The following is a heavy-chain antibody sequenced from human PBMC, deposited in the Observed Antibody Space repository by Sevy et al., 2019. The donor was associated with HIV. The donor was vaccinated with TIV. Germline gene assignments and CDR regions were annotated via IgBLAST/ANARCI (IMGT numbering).Heavy chain of an antibody. CDR1: GFSFTSNE. D-gene: IGHD2-15*01. J-gene: IGHJ6*02. CDR2: ISSRGTTI. Sequence: GGSLRLSCAASGFSFTSNEINWVRQAPGKGLEWVSYISSRGTTIYYADSEKGRFTISRDNAKNSLFLQMNSLRADDTAVYYCARTGIDISGLTGAMDVWGQGTTVTVSS. V-gene: IGHV3-48*03. CDR3: ARTGIDISGLTGAMDV.